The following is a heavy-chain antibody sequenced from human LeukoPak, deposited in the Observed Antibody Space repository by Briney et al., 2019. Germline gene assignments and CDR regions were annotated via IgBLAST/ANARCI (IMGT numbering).Heavy chain of an antibody. CDR2: IHPRSGDT. CDR1: GYTFTNYY. Sequence: ASVKVSCKASGYTFTNYYMHWVRQAPGQGLEWMGWIHPRSGDTKYAQIFQGRVTVTRDTSISTAYMELTRLRSDDTAVYFCASYAPGYNWLRVWGQGTLVTVSS. J-gene: IGHJ4*02. D-gene: IGHD1-1*01. V-gene: IGHV1-2*02. CDR3: ASYAPGYNWLRV.